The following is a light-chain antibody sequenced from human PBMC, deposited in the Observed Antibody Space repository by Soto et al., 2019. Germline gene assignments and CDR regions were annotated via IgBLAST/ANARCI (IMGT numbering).Light chain of an antibody. CDR2: GAS. Sequence: ELVLTQSPGTLSLSPGEEATLSCRASQTVTTRYLAWYQQRPGQSPRLLIYGASNRATGIPDRFSGSGSGTDFTLTISGLEPEDFAVYYCQQYNNWPLTFGQGTRLEI. CDR3: QQYNNWPLT. J-gene: IGKJ5*01. CDR1: QTVTTRY. V-gene: IGKV3-20*01.